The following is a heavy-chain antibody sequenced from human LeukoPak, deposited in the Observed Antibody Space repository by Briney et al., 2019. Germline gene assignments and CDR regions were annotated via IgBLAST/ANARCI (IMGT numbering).Heavy chain of an antibody. CDR2: ISASNGET. CDR1: GYTFTSYG. J-gene: IGHJ4*02. V-gene: IGHV1-18*04. D-gene: IGHD3-10*01. Sequence: ASVKVSCKASGYTFTSYGITWVRQAPGQGLEWMGWISASNGETEYALKFQGRVTMTTDTSTSTAYMELRSLTSDDTGVYYCARDIMVRGQPVRPDFWGQGTLVTVSS. CDR3: ARDIMVRGQPVRPDF.